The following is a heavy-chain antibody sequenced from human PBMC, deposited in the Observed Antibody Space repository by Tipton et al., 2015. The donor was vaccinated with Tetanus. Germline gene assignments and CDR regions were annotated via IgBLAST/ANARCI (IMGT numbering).Heavy chain of an antibody. CDR1: GVSISGYY. CDR2: VDRSGTT. J-gene: IGHJ5*02. D-gene: IGHD2-2*01. Sequence: TLSLTCTVSGVSISGYYWSWIRQPAGKGLEWIGSVDRSGTTTYNPSLKGRVTMSLDTSKNQFSLKLTSVTAADTAMYYCARGSDIVVVPGVTRADWFDPWGQGTLVTVSS. V-gene: IGHV4-4*07. CDR3: ARGSDIVVVPGVTRADWFDP.